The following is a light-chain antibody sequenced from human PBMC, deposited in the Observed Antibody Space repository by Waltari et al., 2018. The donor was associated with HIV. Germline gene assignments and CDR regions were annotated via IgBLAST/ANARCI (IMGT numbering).Light chain of an antibody. Sequence: QSVLTQPPSVSGAPRPRVTISCTGSSSNIGADYAVHWYQQLPGTAPKLLIYNNSKRPSGVPDRFSGSKSGASASLAITGLRAEDEADYYCQSYDNSLSASVFGGGTKLTVL. CDR2: NNS. J-gene: IGLJ2*01. CDR3: QSYDNSLSASV. V-gene: IGLV1-40*01. CDR1: SSNIGADYA.